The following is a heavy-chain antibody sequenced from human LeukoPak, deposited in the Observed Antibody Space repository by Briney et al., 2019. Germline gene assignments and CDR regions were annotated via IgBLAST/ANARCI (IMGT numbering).Heavy chain of an antibody. CDR3: ARHLPDPTYYDYVWGSYRSQFFDY. Sequence: SETLSLTCAVYGGSFSGYYWSWIRRPPGKGREGIGESILSGSTNSNPSLKSRVTISVDTSKNQFSLKLSSVTAADTAVYYCARHLPDPTYYDYVWGSYRSQFFDYWGQGTLVTVSS. CDR1: GGSFSGYY. J-gene: IGHJ4*02. CDR2: SILSGST. V-gene: IGHV4-34*12. D-gene: IGHD3-16*02.